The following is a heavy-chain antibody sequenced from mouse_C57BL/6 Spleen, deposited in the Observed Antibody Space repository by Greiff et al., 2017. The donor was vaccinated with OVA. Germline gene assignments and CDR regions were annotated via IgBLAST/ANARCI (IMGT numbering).Heavy chain of an antibody. CDR1: GYTFTSYW. V-gene: IGHV1-5*01. D-gene: IGHD2-4*01. CDR3: VYDYDDGWYFDV. J-gene: IGHJ1*03. Sequence: EVQLQQSGTVLARPGASVKMSCKTSGYTFTSYWMHWVKQRPGQGLEWIGAIYPGNSDTSYNQKFKGKAKLTAVTSASTAYMELSSLTNEDSAVYYCVYDYDDGWYFDVWGTGTTVTVSS. CDR2: IYPGNSDT.